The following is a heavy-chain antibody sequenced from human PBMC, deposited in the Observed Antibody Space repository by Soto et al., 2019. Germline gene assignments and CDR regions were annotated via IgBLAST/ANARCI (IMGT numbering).Heavy chain of an antibody. CDR2: ISYDGSNK. D-gene: IGHD2-8*01. CDR3: ARDASLIVLMAYAILASYFDY. CDR1: GFTFSSYA. V-gene: IGHV3-30-3*01. Sequence: GGSLRLSCAASGFTFSSYAMHWVRQAPGKGLEWVAVISYDGSNKYYADSVKGRFTISRDNSKNTLYLQMNSLRAEDTAVYYCARDASLIVLMAYAILASYFDYWGQGTLVTVSS. J-gene: IGHJ4*02.